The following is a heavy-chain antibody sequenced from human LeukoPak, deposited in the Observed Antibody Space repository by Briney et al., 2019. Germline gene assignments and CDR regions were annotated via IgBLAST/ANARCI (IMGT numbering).Heavy chain of an antibody. V-gene: IGHV3-30*09. CDR1: GFTFSSYA. D-gene: IGHD6-6*01. CDR2: ISYDGSNK. Sequence: PGGSLRLSCAASGFTFSSYAMHWVRQAPGKGLEWVAVISYDGSNKYYADSVKGRFAISRDNSKNTLYLQMNSLRAEDTAVYYCARGSIAAPLSPWGQGTLVTVSS. CDR3: ARGSIAAPLSP. J-gene: IGHJ5*02.